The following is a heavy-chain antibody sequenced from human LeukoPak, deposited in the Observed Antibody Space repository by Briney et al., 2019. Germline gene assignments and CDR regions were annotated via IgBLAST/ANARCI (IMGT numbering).Heavy chain of an antibody. V-gene: IGHV4-4*07. Sequence: PSETLSLTCTVSGGSIGSYYGRWIRQPAGKGLEWIGRIYTSGSTNYNPSLKSRGTKSVDTSKNQFSLKLSSVTAADTAVYYCARDPYSRGMIDLWGQGNLVTVSS. J-gene: IGHJ5*02. CDR3: ARDPYSRGMIDL. D-gene: IGHD3-22*01. CDR1: GGSIGSYY. CDR2: IYTSGST.